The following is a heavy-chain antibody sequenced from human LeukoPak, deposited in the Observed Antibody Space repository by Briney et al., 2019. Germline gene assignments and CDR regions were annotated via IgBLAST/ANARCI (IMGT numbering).Heavy chain of an antibody. Sequence: ASVKVSCKASGYTFTNYGISWVRQAPGQGLEWMGIINPSRGTTRYAQKFQGRVTVTRDMSTSTVYMDLSSLRSEDTALYYCARGVHVRMYDSNHNSFDPWGQGTLVTVSS. CDR3: ARGVHVRMYDSNHNSFDP. J-gene: IGHJ5*01. V-gene: IGHV1-46*01. CDR2: INPSRGTT. CDR1: GYTFTNYG. D-gene: IGHD3-22*01.